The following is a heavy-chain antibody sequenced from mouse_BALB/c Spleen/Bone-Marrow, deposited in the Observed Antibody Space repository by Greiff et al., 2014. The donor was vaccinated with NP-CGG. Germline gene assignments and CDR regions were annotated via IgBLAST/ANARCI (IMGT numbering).Heavy chain of an antibody. Sequence: EVKLVESGPGLVKPSQSLSLTCPVTGYSITSDYAWNWIRQFPGNKLEWMGYISYSGSTSYNPSLKSRISITRDTSKNQFFLQLNSVTTEDTATYYCASQDVYYYAMDYWGQGTSVTVSS. CDR2: ISYSGST. J-gene: IGHJ4*01. CDR1: GYSITSDYA. V-gene: IGHV3-2*02. D-gene: IGHD3-2*02. CDR3: ASQDVYYYAMDY.